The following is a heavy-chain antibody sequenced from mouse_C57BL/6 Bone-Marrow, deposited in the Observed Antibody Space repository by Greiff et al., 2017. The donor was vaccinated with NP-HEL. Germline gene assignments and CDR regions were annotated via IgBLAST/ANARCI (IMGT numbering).Heavy chain of an antibody. D-gene: IGHD2-3*01. CDR2: IYPGSGNT. V-gene: IGHV1-76*01. CDR1: GYTFTDYY. J-gene: IGHJ3*01. Sequence: VKLMESGAELVRPGASVKLSCKASGYTFTDYYINWVKQRPGQGLEWIARIYPGSGNTYYNEKFKGKATLTAEKSSSTAYMQLSSLTSEDSAVYFCAREGDDWGQGTLVTVSA. CDR3: AREGDD.